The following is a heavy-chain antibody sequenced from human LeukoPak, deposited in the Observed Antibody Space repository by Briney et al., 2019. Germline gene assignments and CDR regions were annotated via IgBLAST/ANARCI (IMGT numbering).Heavy chain of an antibody. V-gene: IGHV3-66*02. D-gene: IGHD1-26*01. Sequence: GGSLRLSCAASGFTVSNNYMSWVRQAPEKGLEWVSVIYSGGSTYYADSVKGRFTISRDNSKNTLYLQMNSLRTEDTAVYYCARHPRLMGATNWFDPWGQGTLVTVSS. CDR1: GFTVSNNY. J-gene: IGHJ5*02. CDR3: ARHPRLMGATNWFDP. CDR2: IYSGGST.